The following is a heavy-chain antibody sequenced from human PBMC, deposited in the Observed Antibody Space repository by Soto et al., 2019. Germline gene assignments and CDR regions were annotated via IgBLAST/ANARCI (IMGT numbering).Heavy chain of an antibody. Sequence: HPGGSLRLSCAASGFTFSSYWMSWVRQAPGKGLEWVANIKQDGSEKYYVDSVKGRFTISRDNAKNSLYLQMNSLRAEDTAVYYCARERGYDFWSGYHYSYWYLDLWGRGTLVTVSS. CDR1: GFTFSSYW. CDR2: IKQDGSEK. CDR3: ARERGYDFWSGYHYSYWYLDL. J-gene: IGHJ2*01. D-gene: IGHD3-3*01. V-gene: IGHV3-7*01.